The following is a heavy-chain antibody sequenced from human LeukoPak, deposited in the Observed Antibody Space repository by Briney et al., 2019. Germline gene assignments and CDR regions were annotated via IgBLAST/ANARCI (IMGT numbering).Heavy chain of an antibody. D-gene: IGHD4-23*01. J-gene: IGHJ4*02. CDR3: ARRGGYGGDFDY. V-gene: IGHV4-4*09. CDR2: ISNSGST. Sequence: PSETLSLTCTVSGDSITNYYWSWIRQPPGKGLKWIGYISNSGSTNYNPSLKSRVTISVDTSKNQFSLKLSSVTAADTAVYYCARRGGYGGDFDYWGQGTLVTVSS. CDR1: GDSITNYY.